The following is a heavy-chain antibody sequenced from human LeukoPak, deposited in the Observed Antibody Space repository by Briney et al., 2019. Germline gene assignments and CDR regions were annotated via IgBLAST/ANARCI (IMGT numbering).Heavy chain of an antibody. D-gene: IGHD3-22*01. V-gene: IGHV1-2*06. Sequence: ASVKVSCKASGYTFTGYYIHWVRQAPGQGLEWMGRINPRNGGTNYAQRFQGRVTMTRDTSITTAYMELSRLRSDDTAVYYCARDLCYSDSSGYKYAQRIDYWGQGTLVTVSS. CDR3: ARDLCYSDSSGYKYAQRIDY. J-gene: IGHJ4*02. CDR1: GYTFTGYY. CDR2: INPRNGGT.